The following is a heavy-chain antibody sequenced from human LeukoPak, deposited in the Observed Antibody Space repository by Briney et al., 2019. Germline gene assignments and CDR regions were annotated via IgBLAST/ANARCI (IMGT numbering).Heavy chain of an antibody. CDR1: GGSISSGGYY. V-gene: IGHV4-31*03. Sequence: PSQTLSLTCTVSGGSISSGGYYWSWLPQPPGKGLEWIGYIYYSGSTYYNPSLKSRVTISVDTSKNQFSLKQSSVTAADTAVYYCATSVAYGSGSDYAFDIWGQGTMVTVSS. D-gene: IGHD3-10*01. J-gene: IGHJ3*02. CDR3: ATSVAYGSGSDYAFDI. CDR2: IYYSGST.